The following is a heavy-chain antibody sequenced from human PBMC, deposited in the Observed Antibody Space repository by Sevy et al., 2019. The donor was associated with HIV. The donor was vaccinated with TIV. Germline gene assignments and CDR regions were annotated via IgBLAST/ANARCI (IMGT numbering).Heavy chain of an antibody. Sequence: GGSLRLSCAASGFTFSSYWMGWVRQAPGKGLEWVANIKQDGSEKYYVDSVKGRFTISRDNAKNSLYLQMNSLRAEDTAVYYCAREAVGYRRYYYYGMDVWGHGTTVTVSS. CDR1: GFTFSSYW. V-gene: IGHV3-7*01. J-gene: IGHJ6*02. D-gene: IGHD5-12*01. CDR3: AREAVGYRRYYYYGMDV. CDR2: IKQDGSEK.